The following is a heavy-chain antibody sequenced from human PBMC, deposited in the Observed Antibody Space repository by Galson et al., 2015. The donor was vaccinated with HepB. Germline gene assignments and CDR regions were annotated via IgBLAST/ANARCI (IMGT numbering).Heavy chain of an antibody. Sequence: SVKVSCKASGGTFSSYAISWVRQAPGQGLEWMGGIIPIFGTANYAQKFQGRVTITADESTSTAYMELSSLRSEDTAVYYCARGHYSGSYWTQAGVPYYYGMDVWGQGTTVTVSS. CDR1: GGTFSSYA. V-gene: IGHV1-69*13. D-gene: IGHD1-26*01. J-gene: IGHJ6*02. CDR3: ARGHYSGSYWTQAGVPYYYGMDV. CDR2: IIPIFGTA.